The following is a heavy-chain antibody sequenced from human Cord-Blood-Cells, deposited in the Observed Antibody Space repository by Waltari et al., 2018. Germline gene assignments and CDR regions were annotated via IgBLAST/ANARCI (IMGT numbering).Heavy chain of an antibody. CDR1: GGSFSGYY. CDR2: INHSGST. Sequence: QVQLQQWGAGLLKPSETLSLTCAVYGGSFSGYYWSWIRQPPGKGLEWIGEINHSGSTNNNPSLKSRVTISVDTSKNQFSLKLSSVTAADTAVYYCARHALGGNCSGGSCYFDCWGQGTLVTVSS. V-gene: IGHV4-34*01. D-gene: IGHD2-15*01. J-gene: IGHJ4*02. CDR3: ARHALGGNCSGGSCYFDC.